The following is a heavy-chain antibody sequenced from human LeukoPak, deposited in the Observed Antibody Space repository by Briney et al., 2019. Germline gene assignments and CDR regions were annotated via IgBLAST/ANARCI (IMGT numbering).Heavy chain of an antibody. CDR3: AREALTTDYFDF. CDR2: IYYSGGT. J-gene: IGHJ4*02. V-gene: IGHV4-30-4*01. D-gene: IGHD4-17*01. CDR1: GASISSGDYY. Sequence: HPSQTLSLTCTLSGASISSGDYYWGWVRQPPERGLEWIGYIYYSGGTSYNPSLKSRVSISVDTSNNQFSLILSSVTAADTAVYYCAREALTTDYFDFWGQGTLVTVSS.